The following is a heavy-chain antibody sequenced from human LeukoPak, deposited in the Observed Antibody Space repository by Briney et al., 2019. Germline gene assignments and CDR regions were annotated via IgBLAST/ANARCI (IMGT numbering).Heavy chain of an antibody. CDR1: GFTFSSYA. Sequence: PSGGSLRLSCAASGFTFSSYAMSWVRQAPGKGLEWVSAISGSGGSTHYADSVKGRFTISRDNSKNTLYLQMNSLRAEDTAVYYCAKDPIVVVVAATRQNYWGQGTLVTVSS. CDR2: ISGSGGST. D-gene: IGHD2-15*01. V-gene: IGHV3-23*01. J-gene: IGHJ4*02. CDR3: AKDPIVVVVAATRQNY.